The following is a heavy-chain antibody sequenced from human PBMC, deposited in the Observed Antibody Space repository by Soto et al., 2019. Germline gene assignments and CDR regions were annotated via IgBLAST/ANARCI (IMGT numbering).Heavy chain of an antibody. V-gene: IGHV4-31*03. CDR3: VRKNDFTRGSFYYSGLEV. CDR1: GGSISSGGYY. D-gene: IGHD3-3*01. J-gene: IGHJ6*02. CDR2: IYRSGNA. Sequence: QMQLQESGPGLVKPSQTLSLTCTVSGGSISSGGYYWSWIRQLPGKGLEWMGYIYRSGNAYYNPSLESRLTISVDTSKNQFSLKRSSVTAADTAVYYCVRKNDFTRGSFYYSGLEVWGPGATVTVSS.